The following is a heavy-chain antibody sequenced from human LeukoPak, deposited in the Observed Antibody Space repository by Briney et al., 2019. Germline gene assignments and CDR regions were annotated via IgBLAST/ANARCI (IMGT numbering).Heavy chain of an antibody. Sequence: GGSVRLSCAASGFTFSSYGMSWFRQAPGKGLEWVSAMSGSGGNTYYADSVKGRFTISRDNSKNTLYLQMNSLRAEDTAVYYCAKTSGWSSVNYWGQGTLVTVSS. CDR1: GFTFSSYG. CDR2: MSGSGGNT. D-gene: IGHD6-19*01. CDR3: AKTSGWSSVNY. V-gene: IGHV3-23*01. J-gene: IGHJ4*02.